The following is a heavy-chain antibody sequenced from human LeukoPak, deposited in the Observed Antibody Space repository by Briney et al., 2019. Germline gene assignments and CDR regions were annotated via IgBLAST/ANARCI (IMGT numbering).Heavy chain of an antibody. D-gene: IGHD2-15*01. Sequence: SETLSLTCAVYGGSFSGYYWSWIRQPPGKGLEWIGEINHSGSTNYNPSLKSRVTISVDTSKNQFSLKLSSVTAADTAVYYCARGASRSARNIWIGHWYFDLWGRGTLVTVSS. V-gene: IGHV4-34*01. CDR2: INHSGST. J-gene: IGHJ2*01. CDR3: ARGASRSARNIWIGHWYFDL. CDR1: GGSFSGYY.